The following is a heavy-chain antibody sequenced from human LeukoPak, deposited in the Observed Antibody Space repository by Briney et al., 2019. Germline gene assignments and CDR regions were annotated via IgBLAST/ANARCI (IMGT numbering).Heavy chain of an antibody. CDR2: INPSGGST. CDR1: GYTFTSYG. D-gene: IGHD1-14*01. J-gene: IGHJ4*02. V-gene: IGHV1-46*01. CDR3: ATATGWSYDY. Sequence: VASVKVSCKASGYTFTSYGISWVRQAPGQGLEWMGIINPSGGSTSYAQKFQGRVTMTRDTSTSTVYMELSSLRSEDTAVYYCATATGWSYDYWGQGTLVTVSS.